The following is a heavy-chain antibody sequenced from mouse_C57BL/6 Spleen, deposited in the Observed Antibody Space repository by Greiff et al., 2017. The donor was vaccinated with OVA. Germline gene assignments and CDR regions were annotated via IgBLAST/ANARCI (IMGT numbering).Heavy chain of an antibody. CDR1: GSAFSSSW. J-gene: IGHJ4*01. Sequence: QVQLQQSGPALVQPGASVKISCQASGSAFSSSWMNWVKQRPGEGLEWIGRIYPGDGDTNYNGMFKGKATLTADKSSSTSYMQLSSLTSEDSAVYCCARGEPTVVPMDYWGQGTSVTVSS. CDR3: ARGEPTVVPMDY. D-gene: IGHD1-1*01. V-gene: IGHV1-82*01. CDR2: IYPGDGDT.